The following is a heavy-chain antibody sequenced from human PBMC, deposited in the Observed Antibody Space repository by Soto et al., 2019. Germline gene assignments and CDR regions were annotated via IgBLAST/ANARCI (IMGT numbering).Heavy chain of an antibody. CDR2: IYPGDSDT. CDR3: ARALYYYDSSGYYYYYYGMDV. D-gene: IGHD3-22*01. V-gene: IGHV5-51*01. J-gene: IGHJ6*02. Sequence: PXESLKISCKGYGYSFTSYWIGWVRQMPGKGLEWMGIIYPGDSDTRYSPSFQGQVTISADKSISTAYLQWSSLKASDTAMYYCARALYYYDSSGYYYYYYGMDVWGQGTTVTSP. CDR1: GYSFTSYW.